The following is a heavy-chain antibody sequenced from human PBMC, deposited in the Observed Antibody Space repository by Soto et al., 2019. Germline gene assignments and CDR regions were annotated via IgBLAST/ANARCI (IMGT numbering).Heavy chain of an antibody. D-gene: IGHD2-15*01. CDR2: ISWNSGSI. J-gene: IGHJ4*02. V-gene: IGHV3-9*01. CDR3: AKALGYCSGGSCQDDDY. Sequence: EVQLVESGGGLVQPGRSLRLSCAASGFTFDDYAMHWVRQAPGKGLEWVSGISWNSGSIGYADSVKGRFTISRDNAKNSLYLQMNILRAEDTALYYCAKALGYCSGGSCQDDDYWGQGTLVTVSS. CDR1: GFTFDDYA.